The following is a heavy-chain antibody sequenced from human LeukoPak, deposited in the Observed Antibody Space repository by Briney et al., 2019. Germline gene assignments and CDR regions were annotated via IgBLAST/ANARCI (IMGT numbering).Heavy chain of an antibody. CDR1: GFTFSTYS. Sequence: GGSLRLSCAASGFTFSTYSMNWVRQAPGKGLEWVSYISISSGIIYYADSVKGRFTISRDNAKNSLYLQMNSLRAEDTAVYYCAKLLSNSGRFLYWGQGTLVTVSS. D-gene: IGHD4-23*01. CDR2: ISISSGII. CDR3: AKLLSNSGRFLY. J-gene: IGHJ4*02. V-gene: IGHV3-48*01.